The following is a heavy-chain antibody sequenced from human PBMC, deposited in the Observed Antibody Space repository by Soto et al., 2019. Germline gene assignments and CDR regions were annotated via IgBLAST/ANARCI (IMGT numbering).Heavy chain of an antibody. V-gene: IGHV1-69*02. CDR1: GGTFSSYT. D-gene: IGHD1-26*01. J-gene: IGHJ4*02. CDR2: IIPILGIA. Sequence: QVQLVQSGAEVKKPGSSVKVSCKASGGTFSSYTISWVRQAPGQGLEWMGRIIPILGIAKYAQKFQGRVTSTADKSTSTAYIELSSLRSEDTAVHYCARALTVGATVDYWGQGTLVTVSS. CDR3: ARALTVGATVDY.